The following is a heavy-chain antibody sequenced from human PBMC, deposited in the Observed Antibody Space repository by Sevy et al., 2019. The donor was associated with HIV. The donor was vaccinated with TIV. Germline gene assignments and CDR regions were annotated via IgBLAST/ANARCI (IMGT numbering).Heavy chain of an antibody. Sequence: GGSLRLSCAASGFTFSNAWMSWVRQAPGKGLEWVGRIKSKTDGGTTDYAAPVKGRFTSSRDDSKNTLYLQMNSLKTEDTAVYYCTTGSVGYFDWLLPLGYWGQGTLVTVSS. D-gene: IGHD3-9*01. J-gene: IGHJ4*02. V-gene: IGHV3-15*01. CDR2: IKSKTDGGTT. CDR1: GFTFSNAW. CDR3: TTGSVGYFDWLLPLGY.